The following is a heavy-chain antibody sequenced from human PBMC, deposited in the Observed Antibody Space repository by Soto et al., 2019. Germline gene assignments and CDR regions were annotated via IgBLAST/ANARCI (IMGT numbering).Heavy chain of an antibody. CDR2: ITPVFGTA. V-gene: IGHV1-69*14. J-gene: IGHJ5*02. CDR3: ARDTYYIHRRASPWLSP. Sequence: QDQLVQSGAEVKKPGSSVKVSCKASGGSFSSYAIHWVRQAPGQGLEWMGEITPVFGTADYAQKFKGRIRITADTSGGVVSMELSSLKFDGTAVYVFARDTYYIHRRASPWLSPWGQGTLVTVSS. CDR1: GGSFSSYA. D-gene: IGHD3-9*01.